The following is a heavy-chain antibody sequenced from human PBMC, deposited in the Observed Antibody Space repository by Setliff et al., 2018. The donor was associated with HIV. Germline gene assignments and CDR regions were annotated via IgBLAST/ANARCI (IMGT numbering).Heavy chain of an antibody. CDR2: IIPMYGVT. CDR3: ARPSVRMARNWYDFGY. J-gene: IGHJ4*02. V-gene: IGHV1-69*05. D-gene: IGHD1-1*01. CDR1: GDTSSTYA. Sequence: SVKVSCKASGDTSSTYAISWVRQAPGQGPEWMGGIIPMYGVTNYAQKFQGRVTITTDESTSTAYMELSSLTSEDTAVYYCARPSVRMARNWYDFGYWGQGTLVTVSS.